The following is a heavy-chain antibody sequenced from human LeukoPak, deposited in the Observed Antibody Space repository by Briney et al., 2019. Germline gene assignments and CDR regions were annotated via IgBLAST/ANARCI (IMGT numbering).Heavy chain of an antibody. V-gene: IGHV4-61*02. Sequence: SETLSLTCTVSGGSISSSSYYWSWIRQPAGKGLEWIGRIYTSGSTNYNPSLKSRVTMSVDTSKNQFSLKLSSVTAADTAVYYCARAGYYYDSSGPLGAFDYWGQGTLVTVSS. J-gene: IGHJ4*02. CDR3: ARAGYYYDSSGPLGAFDY. CDR1: GGSISSSSYY. CDR2: IYTSGST. D-gene: IGHD3-22*01.